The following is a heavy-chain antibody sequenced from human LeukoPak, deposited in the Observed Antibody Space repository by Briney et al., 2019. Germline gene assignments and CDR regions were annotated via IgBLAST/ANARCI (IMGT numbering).Heavy chain of an antibody. CDR1: GFTFSSYA. CDR2: ISGSGGST. Sequence: PGGSLRLSCAASGFTFSSYAMSWVRQAPGQGLEWVSAISGSGGSTYYADSVKGRFTISRDNSKNTLYLQMNSLRAEDTGVYYCAKESVRYSSSGEGQRWGQGTLVTVSS. CDR3: AKESVRYSSSGEGQR. V-gene: IGHV3-23*01. J-gene: IGHJ4*02. D-gene: IGHD6-13*01.